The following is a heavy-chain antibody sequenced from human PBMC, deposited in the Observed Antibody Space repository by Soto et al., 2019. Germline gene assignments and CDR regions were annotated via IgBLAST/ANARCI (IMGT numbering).Heavy chain of an antibody. Sequence: SQTLSLTCAISGDSVSSNSAAWNWIRQSPSRGLEWLGRTYYRSKWYNDYAVSVKSRITINPDTSKNQFSLQLNSVTPEDTAVYYCAREKRAWELLRPLGSGMDVWGLGTTVTVAS. CDR3: AREKRAWELLRPLGSGMDV. D-gene: IGHD1-26*01. V-gene: IGHV6-1*01. J-gene: IGHJ6*02. CDR2: TYYRSKWYN. CDR1: GDSVSSNSAA.